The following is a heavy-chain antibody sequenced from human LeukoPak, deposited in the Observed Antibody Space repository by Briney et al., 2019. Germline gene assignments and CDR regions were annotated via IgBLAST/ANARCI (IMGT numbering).Heavy chain of an antibody. Sequence: GGSLRLSCAASGFTFSSYAMSWVRQAPGKGLEWVSAISGSGGSTYYADSVKGRFTISRDNSKNTLYLQMNSLRAEDTAVYYCVKDLVNYYDSGGYYSPFDYWGQGTLVTVSS. J-gene: IGHJ4*02. CDR1: GFTFSSYA. CDR2: ISGSGGST. D-gene: IGHD3-22*01. CDR3: VKDLVNYYDSGGYYSPFDY. V-gene: IGHV3-23*01.